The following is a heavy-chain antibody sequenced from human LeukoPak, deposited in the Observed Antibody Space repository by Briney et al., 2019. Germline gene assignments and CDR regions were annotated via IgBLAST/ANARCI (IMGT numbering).Heavy chain of an antibody. V-gene: IGHV3-33*01. D-gene: IGHD7-27*01. CDR1: GFTFSSYG. Sequence: GRSLRLSCAASGFTFSSYGMHWVRQAPGKGLEGVAVIWYDGSNKYYADSVKGRFTISRDNSKNTLYLQRNSLRAEDTAVYYCARDRKVQSPYLAPWGYGMDVWGQGTTVTASS. J-gene: IGHJ6*02. CDR3: ARDRKVQSPYLAPWGYGMDV. CDR2: IWYDGSNK.